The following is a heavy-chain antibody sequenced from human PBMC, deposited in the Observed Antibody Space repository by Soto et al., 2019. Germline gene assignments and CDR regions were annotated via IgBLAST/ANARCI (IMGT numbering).Heavy chain of an antibody. Sequence: EVQLLESGGGLVQPGGSLRLSCAASGFAFSNYAMHWVRQAPGKGLEWVSSISTSFDATYYADSVKGRFTISRDDSKNTLYLQMNSLRAEDSAVYYCAKDRTVAARNFDYWGQGTQVTVSS. CDR3: AKDRTVAARNFDY. CDR1: GFAFSNYA. CDR2: ISTSFDAT. V-gene: IGHV3-23*01. J-gene: IGHJ4*02. D-gene: IGHD6-6*01.